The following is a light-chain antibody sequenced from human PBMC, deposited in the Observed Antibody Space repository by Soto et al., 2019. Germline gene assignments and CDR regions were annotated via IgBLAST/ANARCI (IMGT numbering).Light chain of an antibody. CDR3: QQYNNWLWT. J-gene: IGKJ1*01. CDR1: QTIKRN. V-gene: IGKV1-5*01. Sequence: DIEMTQSPSTLSASVGDRVTITCRASQTIKRNMAWYQQNPGRAPSLIIYDASTLETGVPARFSGSGSGTEFTLIISNLQPDDFATYYCQQYNNWLWTFGEGTKV. CDR2: DAS.